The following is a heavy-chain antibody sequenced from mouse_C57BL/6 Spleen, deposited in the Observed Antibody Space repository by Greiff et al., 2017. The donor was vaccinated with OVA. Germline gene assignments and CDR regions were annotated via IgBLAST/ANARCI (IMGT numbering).Heavy chain of an antibody. V-gene: IGHV1-85*01. D-gene: IGHD1-1*01. CDR2: IYPRDGST. CDR1: GYTFTSYD. CDR3: ARDDSSYGYWYFDV. J-gene: IGHJ1*03. Sequence: QVQLKESGPELVKPGASVKLSCKASGYTFTSYDINWVKQRPGQGLEWIGWIYPRDGSTKYNEKFKGKATLTVDTSSSTAYMELHSLTSEDSAVYFCARDDSSYGYWYFDVWGTGTTVTVSS.